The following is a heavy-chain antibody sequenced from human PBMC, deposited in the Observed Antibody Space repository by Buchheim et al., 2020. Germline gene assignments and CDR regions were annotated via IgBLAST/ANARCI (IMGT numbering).Heavy chain of an antibody. CDR2: INPSGGST. D-gene: IGHD3-10*01. J-gene: IGHJ6*02. V-gene: IGHV1-46*01. Sequence: QVQLVQSGAEVKKPGASVKVSCKASGYTFTSYYMHWVRQAPGQGLEWMGIINPSGGSTSYAQKFQGRVTMTRDTSTSTVYMELSSLRSEDTAVYHCARDRVKLWFGELLATDYYYGMDVWGQGTT. CDR1: GYTFTSYY. CDR3: ARDRVKLWFGELLATDYYYGMDV.